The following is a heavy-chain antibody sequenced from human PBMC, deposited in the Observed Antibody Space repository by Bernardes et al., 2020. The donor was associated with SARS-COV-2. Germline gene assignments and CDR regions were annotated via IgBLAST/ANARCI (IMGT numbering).Heavy chain of an antibody. V-gene: IGHV3-74*01. CDR2: ISADGTTT. J-gene: IGHJ2*01. CDR1: GFIFRSSW. Sequence: VGTLLLSCAASGFIFRSSWMHWVRQAPGPGLVWVSRISADGTTTTYADSVKGRFTISRDNAENKVYLQMSSLRAEDTAVYYCAKGELVSTPRSLDIRGRGTLVTGSS. D-gene: IGHD3-10*01. CDR3: AKGELVSTPRSLDI.